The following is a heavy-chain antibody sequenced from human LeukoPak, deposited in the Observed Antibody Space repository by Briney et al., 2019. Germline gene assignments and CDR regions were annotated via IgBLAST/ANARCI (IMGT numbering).Heavy chain of an antibody. V-gene: IGHV1-46*01. D-gene: IGHD3-10*01. J-gene: IGHJ4*02. CDR2: INPSGGST. CDR3: ARSTMVRGVISF. CDR1: GYTFTSYY. Sequence: ASVKVSCKASGYTFTSYYMHWVRPAPGQGLEWMGIINPSGGSTSYAQKFQGRVTMTRDTSTSTVYMELSSLRSEDTAVYYCARSTMVRGVISFWGQGTLVTVSS.